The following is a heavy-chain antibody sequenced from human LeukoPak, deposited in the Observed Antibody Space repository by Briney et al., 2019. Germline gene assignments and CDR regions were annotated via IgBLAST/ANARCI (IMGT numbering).Heavy chain of an antibody. D-gene: IGHD3-10*01. Sequence: ASVNVSCKASGYIFTGYYLHWVRQAPGQGLEWMGWINCDSGDTRYAQKVQGRVTLTTDISASTAYMEVTSLRPDDTAVYYCTRDLGHGAGIFWDYWGQGTLVTVSP. V-gene: IGHV1-2*02. J-gene: IGHJ4*02. CDR1: GYIFTGYY. CDR3: TRDLGHGAGIFWDY. CDR2: INCDSGDT.